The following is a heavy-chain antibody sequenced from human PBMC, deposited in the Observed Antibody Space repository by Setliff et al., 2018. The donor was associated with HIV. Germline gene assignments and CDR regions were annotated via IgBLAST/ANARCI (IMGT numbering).Heavy chain of an antibody. CDR1: GDPIFIGGYY. CDR3: AKEGNSVDNWLDP. V-gene: IGHV4-31*03. J-gene: IGHJ5*02. D-gene: IGHD1-26*01. Sequence: SETLSLTCTVSGDPIFIGGYYWSWIRQHPGGGLEWIGYIYHTGKTYYNPSLQSRIIMLLDMSQNQFSLKLSSVTAADTAVYYCAKEGNSVDNWLDPWGPGTLVTVSS. CDR2: IYHTGKT.